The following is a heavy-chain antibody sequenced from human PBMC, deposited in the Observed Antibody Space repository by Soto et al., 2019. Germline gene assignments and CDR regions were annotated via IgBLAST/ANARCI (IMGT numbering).Heavy chain of an antibody. D-gene: IGHD2-2*01. CDR1: GGSIGSDY. J-gene: IGHJ4*02. V-gene: IGHV4-59*01. Sequence: SETLSLTCTVSGGSIGSDYWNWIRQPPGKGLEWIGYIYYTGTTNYNPSLKSRVTISVDTSKNQFSLKLSSVTAADTAVYYCARAEMREVPVDYWGQGTLVTVS. CDR3: ARAEMREVPVDY. CDR2: IYYTGTT.